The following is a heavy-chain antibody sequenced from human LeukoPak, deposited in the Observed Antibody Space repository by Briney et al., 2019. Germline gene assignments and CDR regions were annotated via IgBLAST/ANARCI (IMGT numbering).Heavy chain of an antibody. Sequence: SETLSLTCTVSGGSISSGGYYWSWIRQHPGKGLEWFGYIYYSGSTYYNPSLKSRVTISVDTSKNHFSLKLSSVTAADTAVYYCARNRDGYNSLDYWGQGTLVTVSS. V-gene: IGHV4-31*03. J-gene: IGHJ4*02. CDR1: GGSISSGGYY. D-gene: IGHD5-24*01. CDR2: IYYSGST. CDR3: ARNRDGYNSLDY.